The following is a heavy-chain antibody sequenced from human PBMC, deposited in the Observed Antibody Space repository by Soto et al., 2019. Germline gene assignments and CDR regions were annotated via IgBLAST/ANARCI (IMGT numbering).Heavy chain of an antibody. CDR1: GFTFRIYG. J-gene: IGHJ3*02. D-gene: IGHD2-8*01. Sequence: QGQLVESGGGVVQPGRSLRLSCVASGFTFRIYGMHWVRQAPGKGPEWVAVISSDGTYTYYADSVRGRFTTSRDNSKNTLFLQMNSLRVDDTAVYYCTNDEIMDAFNIWGQGTMVTVSS. V-gene: IGHV3-30*18. CDR2: ISSDGTYT. CDR3: TNDEIMDAFNI.